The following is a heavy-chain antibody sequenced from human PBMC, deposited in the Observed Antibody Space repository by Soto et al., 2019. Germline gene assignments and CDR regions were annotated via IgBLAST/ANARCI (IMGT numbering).Heavy chain of an antibody. Sequence: QVQLVQSGAEVKKPGSSVKVSCKASGYTFTSYDINWVRQATGQGLEWMGWMSPNSGETGYAQKFQGRVTMTRNTSIITAYMELSSLRSEDTAVYYCARAPHSSYFYYGMAVCGQGTTVTVSS. CDR1: GYTFTSYD. D-gene: IGHD2-15*01. CDR3: ARAPHSSYFYYGMAV. CDR2: MSPNSGET. V-gene: IGHV1-8*01. J-gene: IGHJ6*02.